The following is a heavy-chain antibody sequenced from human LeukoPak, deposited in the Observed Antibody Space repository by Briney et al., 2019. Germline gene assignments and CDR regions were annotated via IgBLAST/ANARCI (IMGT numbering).Heavy chain of an antibody. CDR3: ARDTDILTGTLGLDC. CDR1: GDSISSSSYY. Sequence: SETLSLTCTVSGDSISSSSYYWGWIRQPPGKGLEWIGSVYYSGSTYYNPSLKSRVTISVDTSKTQLSLKLSSVTAADTAVYYCARDTDILTGTLGLDCWGQGILVTVSS. D-gene: IGHD3-9*01. J-gene: IGHJ4*02. CDR2: VYYSGST. V-gene: IGHV4-39*07.